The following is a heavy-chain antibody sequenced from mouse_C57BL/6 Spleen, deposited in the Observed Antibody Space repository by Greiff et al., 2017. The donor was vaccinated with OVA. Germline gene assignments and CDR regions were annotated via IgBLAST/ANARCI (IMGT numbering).Heavy chain of an antibody. Sequence: VQLQQPGAELVMPGASVKLSCKASGYTFTSYWMHWVKQRPRQGLEWIGEIDPSDSYTNYNQKFKGKSTLTVDKSSSTAYMQLSSLTSEDSAVYYCARGHYGTAMDYWGQGTSVTVSS. D-gene: IGHD1-1*01. CDR3: ARGHYGTAMDY. CDR2: IDPSDSYT. J-gene: IGHJ4*01. V-gene: IGHV1-69*01. CDR1: GYTFTSYW.